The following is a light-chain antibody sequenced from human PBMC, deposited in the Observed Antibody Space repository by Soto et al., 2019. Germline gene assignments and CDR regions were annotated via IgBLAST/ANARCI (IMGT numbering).Light chain of an antibody. J-gene: IGLJ2*01. CDR3: TSYTGTTHVV. CDR1: SSDIGDSNY. Sequence: QSVLTQPASVSGSPGQSITISCTGTSSDIGDSNYVSWYQQHPGKAPKLMIYDVSNRPSGVSNRFSGSKSAYTASLTISGLQAEDEADYYCTSYTGTTHVVFGGGTKLTVL. V-gene: IGLV2-14*01. CDR2: DVS.